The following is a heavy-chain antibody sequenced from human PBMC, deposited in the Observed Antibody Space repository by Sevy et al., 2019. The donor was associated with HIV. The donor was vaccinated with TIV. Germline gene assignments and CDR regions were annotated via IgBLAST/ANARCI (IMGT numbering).Heavy chain of an antibody. CDR1: GFTFDDYT. CDR2: ISWDGGST. CDR3: AKDIAGDCSSTSCPAGGIDY. Sequence: GGSLRLSCAASGFTFDDYTMHWVRQDPGKGLEWVSLISWDGGSTYYADSVKGRFTISRDNSKNSLYLQMNSLRTEDTALYYCAKDIAGDCSSTSCPAGGIDYWGQGTLVTVSS. D-gene: IGHD2-2*01. V-gene: IGHV3-43*01. J-gene: IGHJ4*02.